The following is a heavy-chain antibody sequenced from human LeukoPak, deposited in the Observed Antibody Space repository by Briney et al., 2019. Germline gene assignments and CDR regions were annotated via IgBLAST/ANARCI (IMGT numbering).Heavy chain of an antibody. J-gene: IGHJ5*02. CDR1: GYTFTVYY. D-gene: IGHD1-1*01. CDR3: AAISYNWNGSWFDP. Sequence: ASVTVSCKASGYTFTVYYMHWVRQAPGQGLEWMGWINPNSGDTNYAQKFQGRVTMTRDTSISTAYMELSRLRSDDTAVYYCAAISYNWNGSWFDPWGQGTLVTVSS. V-gene: IGHV1-2*02. CDR2: INPNSGDT.